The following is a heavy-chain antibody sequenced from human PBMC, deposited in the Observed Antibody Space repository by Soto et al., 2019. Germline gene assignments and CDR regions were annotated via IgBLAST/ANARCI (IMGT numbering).Heavy chain of an antibody. Sequence: ASVKVSCKASGYTLTSYAMHWVRQAPGQRLEWMGWINAGNGNTKYSQKFQGRVTITRDTSASTAYMELSSLRSEDTAVYYCARDRGYYGSGSRYYYYGMDVWGQGTTVTVSS. J-gene: IGHJ6*02. D-gene: IGHD3-10*01. CDR3: ARDRGYYGSGSRYYYYGMDV. CDR2: INAGNGNT. CDR1: GYTLTSYA. V-gene: IGHV1-3*01.